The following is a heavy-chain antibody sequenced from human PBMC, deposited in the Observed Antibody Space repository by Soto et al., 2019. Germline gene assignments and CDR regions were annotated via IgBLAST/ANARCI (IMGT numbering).Heavy chain of an antibody. D-gene: IGHD4-4*01. J-gene: IGHJ6*02. Sequence: ASVKVSCKASGYTFTSYYMHWVRLAPGQGLEWMGIINPDGGGTSYAQQFQGRVIMTRYTSTSTVYMEMSSLRSEDTAVYYCAVGGNYLSMDVWGQGTTVTVSS. V-gene: IGHV1-46*01. CDR2: INPDGGGT. CDR1: GYTFTSYY. CDR3: AVGGNYLSMDV.